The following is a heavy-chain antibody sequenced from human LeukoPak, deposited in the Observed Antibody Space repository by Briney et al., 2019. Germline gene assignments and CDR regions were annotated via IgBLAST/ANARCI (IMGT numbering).Heavy chain of an antibody. V-gene: IGHV3-30*04. CDR1: GFTFSSYA. CDR2: ISYDGSNK. J-gene: IGHJ4*02. D-gene: IGHD3-3*01. Sequence: GGSLRLSCAASGFTFSSYAMHWVRQAPGKGLEWVAVISYDGSNKYYADSVKGRFTISRDNAKNSLYLQMNSLRAEDTTVYYCARDDYDFWSGSSNFDYWGQGTLVTVSS. CDR3: ARDDYDFWSGSSNFDY.